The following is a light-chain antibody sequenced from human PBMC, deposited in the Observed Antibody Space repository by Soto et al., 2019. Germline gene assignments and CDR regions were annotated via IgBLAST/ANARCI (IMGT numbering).Light chain of an antibody. CDR3: QQYNSYWT. J-gene: IGKJ1*01. V-gene: IGKV1-5*01. CDR2: DAS. Sequence: DIQMTQSPSTLSASVGDRVTITCRASQSISSWLAWYQQKPGKAPKLLIYDASSLESGVPSRFSGSGSGTEFAITISSLHPDDFATYYGQQYNSYWTFGQGTKVEIK. CDR1: QSISSW.